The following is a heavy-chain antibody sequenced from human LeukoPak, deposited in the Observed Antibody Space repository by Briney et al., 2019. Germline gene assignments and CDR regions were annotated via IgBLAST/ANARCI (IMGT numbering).Heavy chain of an antibody. D-gene: IGHD5-12*01. CDR1: GFTFSSYS. CDR2: ISGSGGST. V-gene: IGHV3-23*01. J-gene: IGHJ4*02. CDR3: ARDGDEDIVATLIDY. Sequence: PGGSLRLSCAASGFTFSSYSMNWVRQAPGKGLEWVSAISGSGGSTYYADSVKGRFTISRDNSKNTLYLQMNSLRAEDTAVYYCARDGDEDIVATLIDYWGQGTLVTVSS.